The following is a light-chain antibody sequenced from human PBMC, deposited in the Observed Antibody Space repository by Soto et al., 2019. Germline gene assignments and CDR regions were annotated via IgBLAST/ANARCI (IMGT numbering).Light chain of an antibody. CDR1: SSNIGGNS. CDR2: DDN. V-gene: IGLV1-51*01. Sequence: QSVLTQPPSVSAAPGQKVTISCSGSSSNIGGNSVSWYQQLPGTAPNILIYDDNKRPSGIPDRCSGSKSGTSATLGITGLQAEDEADYYCQSYDSSLSGVIFAGGTKGTGL. CDR3: QSYDSSLSGVI. J-gene: IGLJ2*01.